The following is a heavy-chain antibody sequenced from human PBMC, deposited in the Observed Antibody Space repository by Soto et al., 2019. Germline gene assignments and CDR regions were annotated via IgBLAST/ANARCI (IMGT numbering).Heavy chain of an antibody. J-gene: IGHJ5*02. CDR2: INPSGGST. CDR1: GYTFTSYY. CDR3: ARAYFGPYYWFDP. V-gene: IGHV1-46*01. Sequence: QVQLVQSGAEVKKPGASVKVSCKASGYTFTSYYMHWVRQAPGQGLEWMGIINPSGGSTSYAQKFQGRVTMTRDTSTSTGYMELSSLRSEDTAVYYCARAYFGPYYWFDPWGQGTLVTVSS. D-gene: IGHD3-10*01.